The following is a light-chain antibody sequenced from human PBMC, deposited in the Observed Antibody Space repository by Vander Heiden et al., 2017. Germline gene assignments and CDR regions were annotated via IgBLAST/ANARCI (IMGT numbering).Light chain of an antibody. J-gene: IGLJ3*02. Sequence: QSATVSGSPGQSITISCTGTSSDIGGYNFVSWYQQHPGKAPKLMIYDVSNRASGVSNRFSGSRSGNTASLTISRLQAEDEADYYCSSYTSSTTMFGGGTKVTVL. CDR1: SSDIGGYNF. CDR2: DVS. CDR3: SSYTSSTTM. V-gene: IGLV2-14*01.